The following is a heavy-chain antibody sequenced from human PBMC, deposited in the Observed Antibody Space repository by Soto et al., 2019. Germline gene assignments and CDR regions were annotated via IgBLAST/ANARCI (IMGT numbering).Heavy chain of an antibody. CDR1: GGSFSGYY. CDR2: INHSGST. J-gene: IGHJ5*02. V-gene: IGHV4-34*01. CDR3: ARGHSSDWFDP. D-gene: IGHD3-10*01. Sequence: QVQLQQWGAGLLKPSETLSLTCAVYGGSFSGYYWSWIRQPPGKGLEWIGEINHSGSTNYNPSLKSRVTISVDTSKNQFSLKLSSVTAADTAVYYGARGHSSDWFDPWGQGTLVTISS.